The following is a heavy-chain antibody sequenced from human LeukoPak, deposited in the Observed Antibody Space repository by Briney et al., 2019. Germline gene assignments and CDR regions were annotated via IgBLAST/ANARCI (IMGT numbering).Heavy chain of an antibody. J-gene: IGHJ6*02. D-gene: IGHD5-24*01. CDR2: IKQDGSEK. CDR3: ARDVGDGYKYYYGMDV. Sequence: GGSLSLSCVASGFTFSSYWMSWVRQAPGKGLEWVANIKQDGSEKYYVDSVKGRFTISRDNAKNSLYLQMNSLRAEDTAVYYCARDVGDGYKYYYGMDVWGQGTTVTVSS. V-gene: IGHV3-7*01. CDR1: GFTFSSYW.